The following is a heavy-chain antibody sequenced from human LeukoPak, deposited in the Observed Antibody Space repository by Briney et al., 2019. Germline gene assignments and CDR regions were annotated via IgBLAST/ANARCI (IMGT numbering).Heavy chain of an antibody. CDR1: GGSISSYY. Sequence: NASETLSLTCTVSGGSISSYYWSWIRQPPGKGLECIGYIHYSGSTNYNPSLKSRVTISKDTSKNQFSLKLNSVTAADTALYYCARFVGSSWLAFDIWGQGTMVTVSS. V-gene: IGHV4-59*01. J-gene: IGHJ3*02. D-gene: IGHD6-13*01. CDR2: IHYSGST. CDR3: ARFVGSSWLAFDI.